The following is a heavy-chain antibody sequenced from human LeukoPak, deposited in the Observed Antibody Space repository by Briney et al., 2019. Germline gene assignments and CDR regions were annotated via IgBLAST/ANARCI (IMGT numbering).Heavy chain of an antibody. V-gene: IGHV1-69*05. J-gene: IGHJ4*02. CDR2: IIPIFGTA. Sequence: ASVKVSGKASERTFSTYATSWVRQAPGQGLEWRGGIIPIFGTANYAQKFQGRVTVTTDESTSTAYMELSSLRSEDTSVYYCARGGSPFDYWGQGTLVTVSS. D-gene: IGHD1-26*01. CDR3: ARGGSPFDY. CDR1: ERTFSTYA.